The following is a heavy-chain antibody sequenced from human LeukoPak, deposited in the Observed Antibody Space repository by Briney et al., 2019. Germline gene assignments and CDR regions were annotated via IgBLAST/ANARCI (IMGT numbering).Heavy chain of an antibody. D-gene: IGHD3-16*02. CDR2: IYYSGST. J-gene: IGHJ5*02. CDR1: GGSISSYY. CDR3: ARNIMITFGGVIARFDP. Sequence: SETLSLTCTVSGGSISSYYWNWVRQPPGKGLEWIGYIYYSGSTNYNPSLKSRVTISVDTSKNQFSLKLSSVTAADTAVYYCARNIMITFGGVIARFDPWGQGTLVTVSS. V-gene: IGHV4-59*12.